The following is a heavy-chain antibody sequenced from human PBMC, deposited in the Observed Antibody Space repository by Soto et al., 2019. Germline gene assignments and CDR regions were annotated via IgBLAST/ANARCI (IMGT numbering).Heavy chain of an antibody. Sequence: SVKVYXKAAGGPFSSYAISSGREAPGQGVEWMGGIIPIFGTANYAQKFQGRVTITADEATSTAYMELSSLRSEDTAVYYCARDPLTYYYDSSGWASGAFDIWGKGKMVTVS. J-gene: IGHJ3*02. CDR1: GGPFSSYA. V-gene: IGHV1-69*13. CDR3: ARDPLTYYYDSSGWASGAFDI. CDR2: IIPIFGTA. D-gene: IGHD3-22*01.